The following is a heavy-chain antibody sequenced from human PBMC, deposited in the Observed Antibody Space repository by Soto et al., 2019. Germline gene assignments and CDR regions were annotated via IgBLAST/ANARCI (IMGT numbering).Heavy chain of an antibody. CDR2: IWYDGSNK. CDR1: GFTFSSYG. CDR3: ATTLDYVGY. V-gene: IGHV3-33*01. Sequence: QVQLVESGGGVVQPGRSLRLSCAASGFTFSSYGMHWVRQAPGKGLEWVAVIWYDGSNKNYADSVKGRFTISRDNSKNTLYLQMNSLRAEDTAVYYCATTLDYVGYWGQGTLVTVSS. D-gene: IGHD3-16*01. J-gene: IGHJ4*02.